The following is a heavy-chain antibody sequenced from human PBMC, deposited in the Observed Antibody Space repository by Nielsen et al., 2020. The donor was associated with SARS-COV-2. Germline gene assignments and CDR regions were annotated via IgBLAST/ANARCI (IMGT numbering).Heavy chain of an antibody. V-gene: IGHV5-51*01. CDR2: IYPGDSDT. CDR1: GYSLTSYW. CDR3: ARKGYNWNDYGDY. D-gene: IGHD1-1*01. Sequence: KVSCKGSGYSLTSYWIGWVRQMPGKGLEWMGIIYPGDSDTRYSPSFQGQVTISADKSISTAYLQWSSLKASDTAMYYCARKGYNWNDYGDYWGQGTLVTVSS. J-gene: IGHJ4*02.